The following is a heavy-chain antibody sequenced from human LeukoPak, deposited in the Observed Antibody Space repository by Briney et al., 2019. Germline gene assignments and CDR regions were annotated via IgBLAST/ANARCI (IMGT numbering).Heavy chain of an antibody. CDR1: GGSFSGYY. CDR3: ARTDSSGYHADY. J-gene: IGHJ4*02. D-gene: IGHD3-22*01. V-gene: IGHV4-34*01. Sequence: PSETLSLTCAVYGGSFSGYYWSWIRQPPGKGLEWIGYIYQSGSTYYNPSLKSRVTISVDRSKNQFSLKLSSVTAADTAVYYCARTDSSGYHADYWGQGTLVTVSS. CDR2: IYQSGST.